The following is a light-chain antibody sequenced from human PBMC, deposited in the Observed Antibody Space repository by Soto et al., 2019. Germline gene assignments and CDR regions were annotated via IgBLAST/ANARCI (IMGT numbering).Light chain of an antibody. CDR2: EVS. CDR3: SSYAGSNNLNV. CDR1: STDVGGYNN. Sequence: QSVLTQPPSASRSPGQSITISCTGTSTDVGGYNNVSWYQQHPGKAPKLMIYEVSKRPSGVPDRFSGSKSGDTASLTVSGLQAEDEADYYCSSYAGSNNLNVFGTGTKLTVL. V-gene: IGLV2-8*02. J-gene: IGLJ1*01.